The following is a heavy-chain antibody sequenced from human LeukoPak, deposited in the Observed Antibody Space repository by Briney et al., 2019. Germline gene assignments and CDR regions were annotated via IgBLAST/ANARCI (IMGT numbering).Heavy chain of an antibody. D-gene: IGHD3-22*01. V-gene: IGHV4-59*01. CDR1: GGSISSYY. CDR2: IYYSGST. J-gene: IGHJ3*02. Sequence: SETLSLTCTVSGGSISSYYWSWIRQPPGKGLEWIGYIYYSGSTNYNPSLKSRVTISVDTSKNQFSLKLSSVTAADTAVYYCARHFYDKGAFDIWGQGTMVTVSS. CDR3: ARHFYDKGAFDI.